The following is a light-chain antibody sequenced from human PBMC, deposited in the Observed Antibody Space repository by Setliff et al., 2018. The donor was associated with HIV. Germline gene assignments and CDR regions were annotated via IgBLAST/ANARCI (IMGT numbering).Light chain of an antibody. J-gene: IGLJ1*01. CDR3: SSFGSSNTHV. CDR2: EVT. CDR1: SNDVGGYNY. Sequence: QSALAQPASVSGSPRQSITISCTGTSNDVGGYNYVYWYQQHPGKAPKLMIYEVTNRPSGVSYRFSGSKSGNTASLTISGLQAEDEADYYCSSFGSSNTHVFGTGTKVTVL. V-gene: IGLV2-14*01.